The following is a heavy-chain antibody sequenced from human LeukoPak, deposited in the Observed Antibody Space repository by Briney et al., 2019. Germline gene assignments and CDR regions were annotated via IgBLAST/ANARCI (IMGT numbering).Heavy chain of an antibody. CDR1: GFTVSSNY. Sequence: PGGSLRLSCAASGFTVSSNYMSWVRQAPGKGLEWVSVIYSGGSTYYADSVKGRFTISRDNAENSLYLQMNSLRAEDTAVYYCARDHCSSTSCYSDAFDIWGQGTMVTVSS. CDR3: ARDHCSSTSCYSDAFDI. V-gene: IGHV3-66*01. CDR2: IYSGGST. J-gene: IGHJ3*02. D-gene: IGHD2-2*01.